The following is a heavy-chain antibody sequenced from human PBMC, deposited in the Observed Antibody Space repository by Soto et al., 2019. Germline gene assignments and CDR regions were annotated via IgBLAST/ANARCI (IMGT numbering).Heavy chain of an antibody. CDR1: GFSLSTSGVG. V-gene: IGHV2-5*02. Sequence: QITLKESGPTLVKPTQTLTLTCTFSGFSLSTSGVGVGWIRQPPGKALEWLALIYWDDDKRYSPSLKSRLTITKDTSKNQVVLTMTNMDPVDTATYYCAHKGPTMVRGAIISGAFDIWGQGTMVTVSS. D-gene: IGHD3-10*01. CDR3: AHKGPTMVRGAIISGAFDI. J-gene: IGHJ3*02. CDR2: IYWDDDK.